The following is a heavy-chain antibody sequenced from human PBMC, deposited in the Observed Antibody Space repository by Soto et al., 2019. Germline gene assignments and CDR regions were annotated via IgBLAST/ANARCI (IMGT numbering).Heavy chain of an antibody. CDR1: GGSFTSNNW. Sequence: PSETLSLTCAVSGGSFTSNNWWTWGRQPPGQGLEWMGEIYRTWSTNYNPSLKSRVTISLDNSENQFSLKVTSLTAADTAVYYCASRDPGTSVDYWGQGTLVTVSS. CDR2: IYRTWST. CDR3: ASRDPGTSVDY. D-gene: IGHD1-7*01. V-gene: IGHV4-4*02. J-gene: IGHJ4*02.